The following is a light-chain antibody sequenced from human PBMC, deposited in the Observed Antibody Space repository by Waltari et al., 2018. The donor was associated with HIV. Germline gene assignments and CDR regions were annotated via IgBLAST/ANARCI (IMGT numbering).Light chain of an antibody. V-gene: IGLV3-1*01. Sequence: SYELTQPPSVSVSPGQTASITCSGDELGDKYACWYQQKAGQSPVLVIYRDRNRPSGIPERFSGSNSGNTATLTISGTQAMDEADYYCQAWDSSTVVFGGGTKLTVL. J-gene: IGLJ2*01. CDR2: RDR. CDR1: ELGDKY. CDR3: QAWDSSTVV.